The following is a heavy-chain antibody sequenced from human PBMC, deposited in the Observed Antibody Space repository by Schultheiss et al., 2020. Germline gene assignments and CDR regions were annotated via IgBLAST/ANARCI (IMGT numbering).Heavy chain of an antibody. V-gene: IGHV1-2*04. Sequence: GGSLRLSCKASGYTFTGYYMHWVRQAPGQGLEWMGWINPNSGGTNYAQKFQGWVTMTRDTSISTTYMELSRLRSDDTAVYYCARDQRLRVTVTIQNWFDPWGQGTLVTVSS. CDR2: INPNSGGT. D-gene: IGHD4-17*01. CDR3: ARDQRLRVTVTIQNWFDP. J-gene: IGHJ5*02. CDR1: GYTFTGYY.